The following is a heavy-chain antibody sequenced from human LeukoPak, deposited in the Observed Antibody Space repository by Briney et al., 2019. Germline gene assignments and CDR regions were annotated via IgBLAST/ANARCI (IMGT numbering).Heavy chain of an antibody. J-gene: IGHJ4*02. CDR2: ISYDGGNK. CDR1: GFTFSSYG. CDR3: AKDHVLTYYYDSSGPDY. D-gene: IGHD3-22*01. Sequence: GGSLRLSCAASGFTFSSYGMHWVRQAPGKGLEWVAVISYDGGNKYYADSVKGRFTISRDNSKNTLYLQMNSLRAEDTAVYYCAKDHVLTYYYDSSGPDYWGQGTLVTVSS. V-gene: IGHV3-30*18.